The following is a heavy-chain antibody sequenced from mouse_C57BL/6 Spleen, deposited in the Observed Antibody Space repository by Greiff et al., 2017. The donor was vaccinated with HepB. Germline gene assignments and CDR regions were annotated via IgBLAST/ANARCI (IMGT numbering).Heavy chain of an antibody. D-gene: IGHD1-1*01. CDR3: TREANYYGRGFAY. J-gene: IGHJ3*01. CDR2: IRNKANNHAT. CDR1: GFTFSDAW. V-gene: IGHV6-6*01. Sequence: EVKVEESGGGLVQPGGSMKLSCAASGFTFSDAWMDWVRQSPEKGLEWVAEIRNKANNHATNYAESVKGRFTISRDDSKSSVYRQMNSLRAEDTGIYYCTREANYYGRGFAYWGQGTLVTVSA.